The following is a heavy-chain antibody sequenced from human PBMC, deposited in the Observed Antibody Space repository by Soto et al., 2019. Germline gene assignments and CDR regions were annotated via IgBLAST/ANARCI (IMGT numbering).Heavy chain of an antibody. V-gene: IGHV1-18*01. Sequence: ASVKVSCKASGYTFTSYGISWVRQAPGQGLEWMGWISAYNGNTNYAQKLQGRVTMTTDTSTSTAYMELRSLRSDDTAVYYCARIRRYLAAAGTWELLYWGQGTLVTVSS. J-gene: IGHJ4*02. CDR2: ISAYNGNT. D-gene: IGHD6-13*01. CDR3: ARIRRYLAAAGTWELLY. CDR1: GYTFTSYG.